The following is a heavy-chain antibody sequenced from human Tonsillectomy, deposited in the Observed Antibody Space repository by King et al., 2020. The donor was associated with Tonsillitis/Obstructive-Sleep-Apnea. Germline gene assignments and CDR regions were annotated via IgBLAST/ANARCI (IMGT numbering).Heavy chain of an antibody. J-gene: IGHJ4*02. CDR1: GGSFSGYY. V-gene: IGHV4-34*01. Sequence: VQLQQWGAGLLKPSETLSLTSAVYGGSFSGYYWSWIRQPPGKGLEWIGEINHSGSTNYNPSLKSRVTISVDTSKNQFSLKLSSVTAADTAVYYCARTDELPLDYWGQGTLVTVSS. CDR3: ARTDELPLDY. D-gene: IGHD2-15*01. CDR2: INHSGST.